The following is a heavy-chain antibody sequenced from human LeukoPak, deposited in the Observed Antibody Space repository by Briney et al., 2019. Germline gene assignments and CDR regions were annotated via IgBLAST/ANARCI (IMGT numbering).Heavy chain of an antibody. V-gene: IGHV3-23*01. D-gene: IGHD1-1*01. Sequence: GGSLRLSCAASGFTVSSNHLSWVRQAPGKGLEWVSGISGSGGSTYHADSVKGRFTISRDNSENTLYLQMNSLRAEDTAIYYCAKHTEYNWNDGSGREFDYWGQGTLVTVSS. CDR1: GFTVSSNH. J-gene: IGHJ4*02. CDR3: AKHTEYNWNDGSGREFDY. CDR2: ISGSGGST.